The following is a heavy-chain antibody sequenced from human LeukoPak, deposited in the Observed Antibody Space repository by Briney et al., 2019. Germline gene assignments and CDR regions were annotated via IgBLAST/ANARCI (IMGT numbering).Heavy chain of an antibody. J-gene: IGHJ6*03. V-gene: IGHV1-2*02. Sequence: ASVKVSCKASGGTFSNNAISWVRQAPGQGLEWMGWINPNSGGTNYAQKFQGRVTMTRDTSISTAYMELSRLRSDDTAVYYCARKGAAAGTQTYYYYYYMDVWGKGTTVTVSS. CDR2: INPNSGGT. CDR3: ARKGAAAGTQTYYYYYYMDV. CDR1: GGTFSNNA. D-gene: IGHD6-13*01.